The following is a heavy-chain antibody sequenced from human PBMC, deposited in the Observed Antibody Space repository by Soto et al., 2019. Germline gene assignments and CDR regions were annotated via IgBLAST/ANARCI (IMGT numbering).Heavy chain of an antibody. CDR2: ISSSGSTI. Sequence: PGGSLRLSCAASGFTFSSYEMNWVRQAPGKGLEWVSYISSSGSTIYYADSVKGRFTISRDNAKNSLYLQMNSLRAEDTAVYYCARVGGPTVTTHYYGMDVWGQGTTVTVSS. V-gene: IGHV3-48*03. CDR3: ARVGGPTVTTHYYGMDV. CDR1: GFTFSSYE. J-gene: IGHJ6*02. D-gene: IGHD4-17*01.